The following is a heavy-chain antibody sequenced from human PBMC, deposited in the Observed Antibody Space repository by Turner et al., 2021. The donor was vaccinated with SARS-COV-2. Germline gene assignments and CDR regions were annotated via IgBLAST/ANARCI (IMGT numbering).Heavy chain of an antibody. D-gene: IGHD6-19*01. V-gene: IGHV4-59*01. CDR3: ARAPGSSSGWWDY. CDR1: GGSISSYY. Sequence: QVQLQESGPGLVKPSETLSLTCSVSGGSISSYYWSWIRQPPGKGLEWIGYIYYSGTTYYNPSLKSRVTISVDTSKNQFSLKLTSVTAADTAVYYCARAPGSSSGWWDYWGQGTLVTVSS. CDR2: IYYSGTT. J-gene: IGHJ4*02.